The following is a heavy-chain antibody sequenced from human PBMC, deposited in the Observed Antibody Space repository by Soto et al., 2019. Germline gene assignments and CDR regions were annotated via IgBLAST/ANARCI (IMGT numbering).Heavy chain of an antibody. CDR2: ITSSGDT. V-gene: IGHV3-23*01. CDR1: GFTFSDYA. Sequence: VGSLRLSCAASGFTFSDYAMSWVRQAPGKGLAWVSTITSSGDTYYAGSVKGRFTISRDNSKNTLYLQVTSLRAEDAAVYYCVKDAPGSGWLSDYWGQGTLVTVSS. CDR3: VKDAPGSGWLSDY. J-gene: IGHJ4*02. D-gene: IGHD3-22*01.